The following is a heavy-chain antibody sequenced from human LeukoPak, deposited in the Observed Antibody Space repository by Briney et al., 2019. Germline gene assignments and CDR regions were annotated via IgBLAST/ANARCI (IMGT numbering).Heavy chain of an antibody. J-gene: IGHJ4*02. CDR1: GFTFSSYW. Sequence: GGSLRLSCAASGFTFSSYWMSWVRQAPGKGLEWVSAISGSGGSTYYADSVKGRFTISRDNSKNTLYLQMNSLRAEDTAVYYCAKGPIYYYDSSGYYYFDYWGQGTLVTVSS. V-gene: IGHV3-23*01. CDR2: ISGSGGST. CDR3: AKGPIYYYDSSGYYYFDY. D-gene: IGHD3-22*01.